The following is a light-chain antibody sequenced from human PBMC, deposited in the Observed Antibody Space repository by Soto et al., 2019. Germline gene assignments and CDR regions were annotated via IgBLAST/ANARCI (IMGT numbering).Light chain of an antibody. CDR1: QSLTSN. V-gene: IGKV3-15*01. Sequence: EIVMTQSPPTLSVSPGEGATLACRASQSLTSNLAWYQQKPGLAPRLLIYDASTRATGIPARFSGSGSGTEFTLTISGLQSEDYVVYYCQKYSYWPRTFGQGTKVDIK. J-gene: IGKJ1*01. CDR2: DAS. CDR3: QKYSYWPRT.